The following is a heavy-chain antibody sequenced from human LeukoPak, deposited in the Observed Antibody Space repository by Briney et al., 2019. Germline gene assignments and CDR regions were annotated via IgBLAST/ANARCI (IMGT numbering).Heavy chain of an antibody. J-gene: IGHJ4*02. V-gene: IGHV1-2*02. CDR3: AREESGSYPPADY. D-gene: IGHD1-26*01. CDR2: INPNSGGT. Sequence: GASVKVSCKASGYTFTGYYMHWVRQAPGQGLEWMGWINPNSGGTNYARKFQGRVTMTRDTSISTAYMELSRLRSDDTAVYYCAREESGSYPPADYWGQGTLVTVSS. CDR1: GYTFTGYY.